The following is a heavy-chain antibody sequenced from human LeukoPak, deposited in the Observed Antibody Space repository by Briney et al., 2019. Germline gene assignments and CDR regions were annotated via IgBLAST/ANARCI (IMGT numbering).Heavy chain of an antibody. D-gene: IGHD3-16*01. V-gene: IGHV4-39*07. CDR2: VLYSGST. CDR3: ARHTIDTTLGGVPNYFDA. J-gene: IGHJ5*02. Sequence: SETLSLTCTVSGVSISSGHYYWAWIRQPPGRGLECIASVLYSGSTYYDPSFNGRVTLSVDTSKNQFSLRLSSVTAADTAIYYCARHTIDTTLGGVPNYFDAWGQGTPVTVSS. CDR1: GVSISSGHYY.